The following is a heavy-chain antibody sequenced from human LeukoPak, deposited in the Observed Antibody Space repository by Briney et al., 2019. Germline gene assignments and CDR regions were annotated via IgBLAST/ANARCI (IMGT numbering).Heavy chain of an antibody. J-gene: IGHJ1*01. D-gene: IGHD5-12*01. CDR2: ISYDGSNK. CDR1: GFTFSSYG. CDR3: AKDRATHAEYFQH. Sequence: GGSLRLSCAASGFTFSSYGMHWVRQAPGKGLEWVAVISYDGSNKYYADSVEGRFTISRDNSKNTLYLQMNSLRAEDTAVYYCAKDRATHAEYFQHWGQGTLVTVSS. V-gene: IGHV3-30*18.